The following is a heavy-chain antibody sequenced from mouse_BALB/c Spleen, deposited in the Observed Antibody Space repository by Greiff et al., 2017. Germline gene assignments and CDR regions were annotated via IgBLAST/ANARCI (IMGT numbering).Heavy chain of an antibody. CDR1: GYTFTSYW. D-gene: IGHD2-4*01. J-gene: IGHJ2*01. CDR3: ARGDDYDFDY. V-gene: IGHV1S81*02. CDR2: INPSNGRT. Sequence: QVHVKQPGAELVKPGASVKLSCKASGYTFTSYWMHWVKQRPGQGLEWIGEINPSNGRTNYNEKFKSKATLTVDKSSSTAYMQLSSLTSEDSAVYYCARGDDYDFDYWGQGTTLTVSS.